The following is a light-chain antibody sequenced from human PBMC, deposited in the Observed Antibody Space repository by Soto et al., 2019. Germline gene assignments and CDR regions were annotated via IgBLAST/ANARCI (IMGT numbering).Light chain of an antibody. CDR3: QDHYNWYPSLT. CDR1: QSVNSN. J-gene: IGKJ4*01. V-gene: IGKV3-15*01. CDR2: GAS. Sequence: EIVMTQSPATLSVSPGERATLSCRASQSVNSNLAWYQHKPGQAPRLLIFGASTRAPGIPARFSGSGSGTEFTLTLTSLQSEDFEVYDCQDHYNWYPSLTFGGGTKVEI.